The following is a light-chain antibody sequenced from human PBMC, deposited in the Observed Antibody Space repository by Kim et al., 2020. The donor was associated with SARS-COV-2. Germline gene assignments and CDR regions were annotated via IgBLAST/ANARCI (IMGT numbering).Light chain of an antibody. V-gene: IGKV3-11*01. J-gene: IGKJ5*01. CDR2: DAS. CDR1: ESVSTY. Sequence: LLPGEISTLAGPASESVSTYLACYHKKPGKPPRLLIYDASNGATGTPARFSGSGSGTDFTLTNTSLEPEDFAVYYCQKSGNWRTFGDGTRLEIK. CDR3: QKSGNWRT.